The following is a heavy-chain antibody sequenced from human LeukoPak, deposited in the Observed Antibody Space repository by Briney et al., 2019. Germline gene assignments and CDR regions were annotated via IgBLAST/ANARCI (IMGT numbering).Heavy chain of an antibody. Sequence: PSETLSLTCTASGGSISTYYWSWIRQPPGKGLEWIGYIFYSGNTHYNPSLESRVSMSVETSQNQFSLRLTSVTAADTAVYYCARARALQTSPFDCWGQGTLVIVSS. CDR1: GGSISTYY. J-gene: IGHJ4*02. CDR2: IFYSGNT. D-gene: IGHD4-11*01. V-gene: IGHV4-59*01. CDR3: ARARALQTSPFDC.